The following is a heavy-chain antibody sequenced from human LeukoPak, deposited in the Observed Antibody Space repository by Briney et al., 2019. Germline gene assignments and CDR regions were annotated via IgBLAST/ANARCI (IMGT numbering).Heavy chain of an antibody. CDR2: IQEQGNAM. CDR1: EFTFGIYW. Sequence: GGSLRLSCVGSEFTFGIYWMSWVRQRPGKGLERVANIQEQGNAMYYVDSVEGRFTVSRDNAKNSVYLQMNSLRPEDTAMYYCARGAPGYYDILTGYPKTFDYWGQGTLVTVSS. D-gene: IGHD3-9*01. CDR3: ARGAPGYYDILTGYPKTFDY. J-gene: IGHJ4*02. V-gene: IGHV3-7*03.